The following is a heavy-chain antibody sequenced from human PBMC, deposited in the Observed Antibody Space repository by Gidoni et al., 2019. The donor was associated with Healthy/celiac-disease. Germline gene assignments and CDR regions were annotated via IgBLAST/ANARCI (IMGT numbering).Heavy chain of an antibody. V-gene: IGHV1-69*01. CDR1: GGTLSSYS. Sequence: QVQLLQSEDEVKKPGSSVKVCCTASGGTLSSYSISWVRQAPGQGLEWMGGIIPIFGTANYGQKFQGRVTITADESTSTAYMELSSLSSEDTAVYYCAAIQYCSSTSCYRDYYYGMDVWGQGTTVTVSS. CDR3: AAIQYCSSTSCYRDYYYGMDV. D-gene: IGHD2-2*02. CDR2: IIPIFGTA. J-gene: IGHJ6*02.